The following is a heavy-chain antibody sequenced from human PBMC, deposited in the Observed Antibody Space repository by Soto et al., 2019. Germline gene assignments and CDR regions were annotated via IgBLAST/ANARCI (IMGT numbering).Heavy chain of an antibody. CDR3: ARRSYCDGDCTRRPYEYYGMDV. V-gene: IGHV5-51*01. J-gene: IGHJ6*02. CDR2: IYPGDSET. D-gene: IGHD2-21*02. Sequence: EVQLVQSGAEVKKPGESLKISCKGSGYSFTSYHIVWVRQMPGKGLEWMGIIYPGDSETRYSPSLQGQVTMSADKSTSTANLQWSSLKASDTAMYYCARRSYCDGDCTRRPYEYYGMDVWGQGTTVTVSS. CDR1: GYSFTSYH.